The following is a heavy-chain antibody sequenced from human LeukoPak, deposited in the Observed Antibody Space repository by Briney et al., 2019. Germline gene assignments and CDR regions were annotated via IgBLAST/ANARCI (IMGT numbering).Heavy chain of an antibody. J-gene: IGHJ6*02. Sequence: ASVKVSCKASGYXFTSYDISWVRQAPGQGLEWMGWISAYNGNTNYAQKLQGRVTMTTDTSTSTAYLELRSLRSDDTAVYYCARDYYDSSGYYYRYYYYGMDVWGQGTTVTVSS. CDR2: ISAYNGNT. CDR3: ARDYYDSSGYYYRYYYYGMDV. D-gene: IGHD3-22*01. V-gene: IGHV1-18*01. CDR1: GYXFTSYD.